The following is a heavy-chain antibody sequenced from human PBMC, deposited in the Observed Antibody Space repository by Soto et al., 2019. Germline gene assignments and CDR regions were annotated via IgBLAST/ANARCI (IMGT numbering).Heavy chain of an antibody. V-gene: IGHV3-64D*06. Sequence: GGSLRLSCSASGFTFSSYAMHWVRQAPGKGLEYVSAISSNGGSTYYADSVKGRFTISRDNSKNTLYLQMSSLRAEDTAVYYCVKGLGLTGDYFDYWGQGTLVTVSS. CDR1: GFTFSSYA. CDR2: ISSNGGST. D-gene: IGHD7-27*01. CDR3: VKGLGLTGDYFDY. J-gene: IGHJ4*02.